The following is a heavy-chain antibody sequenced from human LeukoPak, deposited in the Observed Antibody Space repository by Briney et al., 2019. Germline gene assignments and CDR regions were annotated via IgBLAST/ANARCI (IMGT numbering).Heavy chain of an antibody. V-gene: IGHV4-39*07. D-gene: IGHD3-3*01. CDR2: IYYTGST. J-gene: IGHJ4*02. CDR1: GGSISSSNYY. Sequence: SETLSLTCTVSGGSISSSNYYWGWIRQPPGKGLEWIGTIYYTGSTYYNPSLKSRVTISVDTSKNQFSLKLSSVTAADTAVYYCARDRGSGYSDYWGQGTLVTVSS. CDR3: ARDRGSGYSDY.